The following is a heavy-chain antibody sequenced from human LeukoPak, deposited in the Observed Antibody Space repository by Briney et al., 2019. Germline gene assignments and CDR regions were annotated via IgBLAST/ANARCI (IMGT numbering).Heavy chain of an antibody. CDR2: LNSDGTYR. Sequence: PGGSLRLSCAASGFTLSDYWMHWVRHVPGEGLVWVSRLNSDGTYRNYADSVKGRFTMSRDNAKNTLYLQMNSLRAEDTAVYHCARDLFSPRDYWGQGTLVTVSS. D-gene: IGHD3-3*02. J-gene: IGHJ4*02. CDR1: GFTLSDYW. V-gene: IGHV3-74*01. CDR3: ARDLFSPRDY.